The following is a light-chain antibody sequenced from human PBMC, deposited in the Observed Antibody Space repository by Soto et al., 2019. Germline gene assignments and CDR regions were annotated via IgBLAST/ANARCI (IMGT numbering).Light chain of an antibody. V-gene: IGLV2-23*02. CDR2: EAN. CDR1: SNDIGGYNL. CDR3: CSFAGGATFV. J-gene: IGLJ2*01. Sequence: QSVLTQPASVSGSPGQSITISCTGTSNDIGGYNLVSWYQQHPGKAPKLIIFEANKRPSGVSDRFSGSRSDNTASLTISALQAEDEADYSCCSFAGGATFVFGGGTKVTVL.